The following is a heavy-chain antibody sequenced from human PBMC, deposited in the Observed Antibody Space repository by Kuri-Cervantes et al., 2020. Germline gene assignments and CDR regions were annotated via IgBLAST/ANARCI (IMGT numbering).Heavy chain of an antibody. CDR1: GGSISSSNW. D-gene: IGHD3-10*01. CDR3: ARVSAAQEFHYYYYYYMDV. Sequence: SCAVSGGSISSSNWWSWVRQPPGKGLEWIGEIYHSGSTNYNPSLKSRVTISVDKSKNQFSLKLSSVTAADTAVYYCARVSAAQEFHYYYYYYMDVWGKGTTVTVSS. J-gene: IGHJ6*03. V-gene: IGHV4-4*02. CDR2: IYHSGST.